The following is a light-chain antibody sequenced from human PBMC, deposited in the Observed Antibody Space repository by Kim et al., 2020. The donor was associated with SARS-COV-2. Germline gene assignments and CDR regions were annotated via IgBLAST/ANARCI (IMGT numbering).Light chain of an antibody. J-gene: IGLJ3*02. CDR1: SIRKYY. CDR2: AKR. Sequence: SSELTQDPAVSVALGQTVRLTCQGDSIRKYYASWYQQKPGQAPVLVIYAKRNRPSGTPDRFSGSSSGNTGSLTITGAQADDEADYYCTSRDSSRNRGVFGGGTQLTVL. CDR3: TSRDSSRNRGV. V-gene: IGLV3-19*01.